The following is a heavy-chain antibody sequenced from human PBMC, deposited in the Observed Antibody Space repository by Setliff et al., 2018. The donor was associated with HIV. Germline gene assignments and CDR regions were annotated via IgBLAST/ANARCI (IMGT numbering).Heavy chain of an antibody. J-gene: IGHJ5*02. CDR1: GGSISSSNW. Sequence: SETLSLTCAVSGGSISSSNWWCWGRQPPGKGLEWIGEIYHSGSTNYHPSLKSRLTISVDKSKNQFSLKLSSVTAAETAVYYCARFSIRYSSSWFDPWGQGTLVTVSS. CDR2: IYHSGST. D-gene: IGHD6-13*01. CDR3: ARFSIRYSSSWFDP. V-gene: IGHV4-4*02.